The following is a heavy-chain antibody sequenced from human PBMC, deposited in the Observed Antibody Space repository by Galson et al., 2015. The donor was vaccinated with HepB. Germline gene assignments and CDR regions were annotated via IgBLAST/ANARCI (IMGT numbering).Heavy chain of an antibody. CDR1: GYTFTSYG. D-gene: IGHD1-7*01. Sequence: SVKVSCKASGYTFTSYGISWVRQAPGQGLEWMGWISAYNGNTNYAQKLQGRVTMTTDTSTSTAYMELRSLRSDDTAVYYCARDLHSRTELELAGYWGQGTLVTVSP. CDR2: ISAYNGNT. CDR3: ARDLHSRTELELAGY. V-gene: IGHV1-18*04. J-gene: IGHJ4*02.